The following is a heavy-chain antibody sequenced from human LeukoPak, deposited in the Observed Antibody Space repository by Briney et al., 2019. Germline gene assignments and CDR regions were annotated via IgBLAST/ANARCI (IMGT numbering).Heavy chain of an antibody. D-gene: IGHD3-10*01. Sequence: MPSETLSLTCTVSGGSISSYYWSWIRQPPGKGLEWIGYIYYSGSTNYNPSLKSRVTISVDTSKNQFSLKLSSVTAADTAVYYCARSRGADGSGGGYYYYYGMDVWGQGTTVTVSS. V-gene: IGHV4-59*01. CDR2: IYYSGST. CDR3: ARSRGADGSGGGYYYYYGMDV. CDR1: GGSISSYY. J-gene: IGHJ6*02.